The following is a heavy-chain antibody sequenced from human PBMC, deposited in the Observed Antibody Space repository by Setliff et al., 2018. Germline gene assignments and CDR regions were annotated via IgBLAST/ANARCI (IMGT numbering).Heavy chain of an antibody. Sequence: PSETLSLTCTVSGGSISSGSYYWSWIRQPAGKGLEWIGYIYYSGSTYYNPSLKSRVTISVDTSKNQFSLKLSSVTAADTAWYSGAGGVGNQLLLYGSNWFDPWGQGTLVTVSS. CDR3: AGGVGNQLLLYGSNWFDP. CDR2: IYYSGST. CDR1: GGSISSGSYY. V-gene: IGHV4-61*10. J-gene: IGHJ5*02. D-gene: IGHD2-2*01.